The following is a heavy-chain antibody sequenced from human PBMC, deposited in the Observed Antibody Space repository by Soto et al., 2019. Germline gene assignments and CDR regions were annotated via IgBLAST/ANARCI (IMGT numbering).Heavy chain of an antibody. J-gene: IGHJ4*02. Sequence: EVHLVESGGGIVQPGGSLRLSCAASGFTFSSYWMNWVRQAPGKGLVWVSRINSDGSSTSYADSVKGRFTISRDNAKNTLDLQMNSLTAEDTAVYYGARPRYDGSGTPVAYCGPVTLVTVSS. D-gene: IGHD3-22*01. V-gene: IGHV3-74*01. CDR3: ARPRYDGSGTPVAY. CDR1: GFTFSSYW. CDR2: INSDGSST.